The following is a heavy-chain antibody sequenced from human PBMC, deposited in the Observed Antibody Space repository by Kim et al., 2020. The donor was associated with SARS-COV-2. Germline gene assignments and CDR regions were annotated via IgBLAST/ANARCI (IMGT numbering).Heavy chain of an antibody. CDR3: GRSGSGSYSWAFDY. Sequence: AYVEGRFTNSRDNYKNTLYLQMNSLRAEDTAVYYCGRSGSGSYSWAFDYWGQGTLVTVSS. V-gene: IGHV3-30*01. J-gene: IGHJ4*02. D-gene: IGHD3-10*01.